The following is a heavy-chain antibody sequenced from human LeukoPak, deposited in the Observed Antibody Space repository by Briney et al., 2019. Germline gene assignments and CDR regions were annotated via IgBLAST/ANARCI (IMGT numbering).Heavy chain of an antibody. J-gene: IGHJ4*02. CDR1: GVSVSDSY. CDR3: GRSEVGSSASTIFDS. D-gene: IGHD3-10*01. V-gene: IGHV4-4*07. CDR2: FHLSKRS. Sequence: MSSETLSLTCAVSGVSVSDSYWSWIRQPVGKGLECIGRFHLSKRSDYNPSLQSRVTMSVDTSKNQLSLRLTSVTAADTAMYYCGRSEVGSSASTIFDSWGQGILVTVSS.